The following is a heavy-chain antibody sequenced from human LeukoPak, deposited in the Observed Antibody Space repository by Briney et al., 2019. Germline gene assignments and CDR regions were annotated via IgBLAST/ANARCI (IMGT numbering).Heavy chain of an antibody. D-gene: IGHD3-22*01. CDR2: ISYDGSNK. V-gene: IGHV3-30-3*01. J-gene: IGHJ2*01. CDR1: GFTFSSYA. CDR3: ARGEFYYDNSGRGFDL. Sequence: PGGSLRLSCAASGFTFSSYAMHWVRQAPGKGLEWVALISYDGSNKYYADSVKGRFTISRDNSKNTLYLQTNSLRAEDTAVYYCARGEFYYDNSGRGFDLWGRGTLVTVSS.